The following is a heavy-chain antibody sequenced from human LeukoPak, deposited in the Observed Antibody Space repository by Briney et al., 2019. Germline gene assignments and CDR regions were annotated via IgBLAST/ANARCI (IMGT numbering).Heavy chain of an antibody. J-gene: IGHJ4*02. CDR2: VNLQGGT. V-gene: IGHV4-34*01. Sequence: PSETLSLTCALYGGSFSGYYWSWIRQPPGKGLEWIGEVNLQGGTNYNPSLLRRVAISVDTSANHVSLQMTSVTAADTAVYYCARDNRRYGDYGYFDSWGQGALVTVSS. CDR1: GGSFSGYY. CDR3: ARDNRRYGDYGYFDS. D-gene: IGHD4-17*01.